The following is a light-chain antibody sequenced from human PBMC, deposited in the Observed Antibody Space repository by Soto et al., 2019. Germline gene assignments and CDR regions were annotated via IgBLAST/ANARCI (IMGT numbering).Light chain of an antibody. CDR3: AAWDDSLNGVV. Sequence: QAVVTQPPSASGTPGQRVTISCSGGSSNIGINTVNWYQQLPGTAPKLLIYNNNQRPSGVPDRFSGSKSGTSASLAISGLQSEDEADYYCAAWDDSLNGVVFGGGTKLTVL. CDR1: SSNIGINT. V-gene: IGLV1-44*01. J-gene: IGLJ2*01. CDR2: NNN.